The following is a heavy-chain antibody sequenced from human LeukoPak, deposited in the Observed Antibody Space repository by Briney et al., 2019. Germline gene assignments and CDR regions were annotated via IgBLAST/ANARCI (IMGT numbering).Heavy chain of an antibody. CDR1: GYTFTSYG. Sequence: ASVKVSCKASGYTFTSYGISWVRQAPGQGLEWMGWISAYNGNINYAQKLQGRVTVTTDTSTSTAYMELRSLRSDDTAVYYCARLYYDILTGYYSYFDYWGQGTLVTVSS. CDR2: ISAYNGNI. V-gene: IGHV1-18*01. D-gene: IGHD3-9*01. J-gene: IGHJ4*02. CDR3: ARLYYDILTGYYSYFDY.